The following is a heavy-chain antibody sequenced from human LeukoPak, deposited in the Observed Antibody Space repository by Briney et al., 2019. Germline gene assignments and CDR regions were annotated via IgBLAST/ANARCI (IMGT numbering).Heavy chain of an antibody. J-gene: IGHJ4*02. D-gene: IGHD1-1*01. V-gene: IGHV5-51*01. CDR1: GYSFTNYW. Sequence: GESLKISCKGSGYSFTNYWIAWVRQMPGRGLEWMVIINPSDSDTRYSPSFQGQVTISADKSISTAYLQWSSLKASDSAMYYCARAWNFDYWGQGTLVTVSS. CDR2: INPSDSDT. CDR3: ARAWNFDY.